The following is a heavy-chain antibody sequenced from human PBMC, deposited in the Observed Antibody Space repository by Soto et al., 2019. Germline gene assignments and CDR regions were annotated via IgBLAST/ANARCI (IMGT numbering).Heavy chain of an antibody. Sequence: QVRLVQSGAEVKKPGSSVKVSCKASGGSFSNYALSWVRQAPGQGLEWMGVIILLFGTPNYAQKFQGTVTITADESMTTVYMEVSGLRSEDTAVYYCARGPDYEGYFDYWGRGTLVTVSS. D-gene: IGHD3-22*01. CDR1: GGSFSNYA. J-gene: IGHJ4*02. CDR2: IILLFGTP. CDR3: ARGPDYEGYFDY. V-gene: IGHV1-69*12.